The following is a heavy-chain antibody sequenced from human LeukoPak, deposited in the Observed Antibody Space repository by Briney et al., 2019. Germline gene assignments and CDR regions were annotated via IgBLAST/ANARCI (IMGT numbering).Heavy chain of an antibody. D-gene: IGHD4-17*01. CDR2: IYHSGST. J-gene: IGHJ5*02. V-gene: IGHV4-30-2*01. CDR1: GGSISSGGYS. CDR3: ARVSRAVRKNWFDP. Sequence: SQTLSLTCAVSGGSISSGGYSWSWIRQPPGKGLEWIGYIYHSGSTYYNPSLKSRVTISVDRSKNQFSLKLSSVTAADTAAYYCARVSRAVRKNWFDPWGKGTLVTVSS.